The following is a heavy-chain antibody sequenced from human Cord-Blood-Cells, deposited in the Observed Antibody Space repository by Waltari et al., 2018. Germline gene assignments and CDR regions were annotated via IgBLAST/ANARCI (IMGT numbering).Heavy chain of an antibody. CDR1: GGSISSSSYY. J-gene: IGHJ6*02. V-gene: IGHV4-39*01. Sequence: QLQLQESGPGLVKPSETLSLTCTVSGGSISSSSYYWGWIRQPPGKGLEWIGSIYYSESTYYNPSLKSRVTISVDTSKNQFSLKLSSVTAADTAVYYCARYGSGSSYYYYYGMDVWGQGTTVTVSS. D-gene: IGHD3-10*01. CDR2: IYYSEST. CDR3: ARYGSGSSYYYYYGMDV.